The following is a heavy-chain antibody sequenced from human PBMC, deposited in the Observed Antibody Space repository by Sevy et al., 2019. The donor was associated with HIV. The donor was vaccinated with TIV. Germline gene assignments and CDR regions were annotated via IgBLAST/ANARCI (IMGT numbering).Heavy chain of an antibody. CDR2: INPTGGST. Sequence: ASVKVSCKASGYTFTSYYMHWVRQPPGQGLEWMGIINPTGGSTSYAQRFQGRVTMTRDTSTSTVYMELSSLRSEDTAVYYCARDHSWNKGTYLDFWGQGTLVTVSS. D-gene: IGHD1-1*01. CDR3: ARDHSWNKGTYLDF. CDR1: GYTFTSYY. J-gene: IGHJ4*02. V-gene: IGHV1-46*03.